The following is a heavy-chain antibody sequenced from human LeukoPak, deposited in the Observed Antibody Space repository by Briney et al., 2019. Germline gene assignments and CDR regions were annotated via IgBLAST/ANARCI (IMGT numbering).Heavy chain of an antibody. CDR1: GFTFTGYY. V-gene: IGHV1-2*02. J-gene: IGHJ4*02. CDR2: INPNSGGT. Sequence: GASVKVSCKASGFTFTGYYMHWVRQAPGQGLEWMGWINPNSGGTNYAQKFQGRVTMTRDTSISTAYMELSRLRSDDTAVYYCARAAVVVAEIDYWGQGTLVTVSS. D-gene: IGHD2-15*01. CDR3: ARAAVVVAEIDY.